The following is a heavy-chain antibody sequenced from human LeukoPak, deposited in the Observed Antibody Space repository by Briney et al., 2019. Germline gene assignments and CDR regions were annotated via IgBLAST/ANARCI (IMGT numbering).Heavy chain of an antibody. D-gene: IGHD2-15*01. CDR3: AQQVGYCSSGSCYFTY. CDR1: GFPFNTYA. J-gene: IGHJ1*01. V-gene: IGHV3-23*01. Sequence: PGGSLRLSCAASGFPFNTYAMSWVRQAPGKGLEWVSAISNTGGSTYYADSVKGRFTISRDKSKNTLSLQMNNLRAEDTAVYYCAQQVGYCSSGSCYFTYWGQGTLVTVSS. CDR2: ISNTGGST.